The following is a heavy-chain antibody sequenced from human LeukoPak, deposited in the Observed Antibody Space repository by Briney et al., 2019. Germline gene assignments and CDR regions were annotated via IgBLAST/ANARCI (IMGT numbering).Heavy chain of an antibody. J-gene: IGHJ4*02. V-gene: IGHV1-18*01. D-gene: IGHD4-17*01. Sequence: ASVKVSCKASGGTFSSYAFSWVRQAPGQGLEWMGWISAYNGNTNYAQKLQGRVTMTTDTSTSTAYMALSSLRSDDTAVYSCARVAGDYGDYPYYFDYWGQGTLVTVSS. CDR3: ARVAGDYGDYPYYFDY. CDR2: ISAYNGNT. CDR1: GGTFSSYA.